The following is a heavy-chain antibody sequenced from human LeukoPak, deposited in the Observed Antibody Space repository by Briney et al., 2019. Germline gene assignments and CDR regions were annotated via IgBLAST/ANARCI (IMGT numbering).Heavy chain of an antibody. CDR1: GFTFNNYA. Sequence: GGSLRLSCAASGFTFNNYAMFWVRQAPGKGLEWVALVSHDGSTNYYADSVKGRFAISRDNSKNTLYLQMNSLRAEDTAVYYCAKDPTSNYYDSFIDYWGQGTLVTVSS. CDR2: VSHDGSTN. V-gene: IGHV3-30*09. J-gene: IGHJ4*02. CDR3: AKDPTSNYYDSFIDY. D-gene: IGHD3-22*01.